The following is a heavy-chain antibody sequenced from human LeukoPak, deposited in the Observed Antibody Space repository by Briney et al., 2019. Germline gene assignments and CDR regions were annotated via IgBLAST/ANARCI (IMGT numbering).Heavy chain of an antibody. J-gene: IGHJ4*02. D-gene: IGHD6-19*01. V-gene: IGHV4-34*01. Sequence: SETLSLTCAVFGGSFSAYYWSWIRQPPGKGLEWIGEINHSGSTNYNPSLKSRVTISVDTSKNQFSLKLSSVTAADTAVYYCARLSSSGWFEDYWGQGTLVTVSS. CDR3: ARLSSSGWFEDY. CDR1: GGSFSAYY. CDR2: INHSGST.